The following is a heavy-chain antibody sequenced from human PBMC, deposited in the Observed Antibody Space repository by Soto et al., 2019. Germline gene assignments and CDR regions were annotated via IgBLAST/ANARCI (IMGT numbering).Heavy chain of an antibody. V-gene: IGHV1-46*01. CDR3: ATGSTIFGVPPSGMDL. D-gene: IGHD3-3*01. J-gene: IGHJ6*02. Sequence: ASVNLTCKASGYTFTSNYMHWLRHPPGQGVEWIGIINPSGGSTSYAQKFQGRVTMTKDTSTSTVYMELSSLRSEDTAVYYCATGSTIFGVPPSGMDLWGQGTTVAVSS. CDR1: GYTFTSNY. CDR2: INPSGGST.